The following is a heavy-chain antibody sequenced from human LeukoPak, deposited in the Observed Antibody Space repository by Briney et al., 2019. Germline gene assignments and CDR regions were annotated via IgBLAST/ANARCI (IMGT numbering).Heavy chain of an antibody. Sequence: GGSLRLSCAASGFTFSSYVMSWVRQAPGKGLEWVSGISGSGDSTYYADSVKGRFTISRDNSKNTLYLQMSSLRDEDTAVYYCAIGEGGGVPHGWFDPWGEGTLVAVSS. CDR1: GFTFSSYV. CDR2: ISGSGDST. D-gene: IGHD3-16*01. V-gene: IGHV3-23*01. CDR3: AIGEGGGVPHGWFDP. J-gene: IGHJ5*02.